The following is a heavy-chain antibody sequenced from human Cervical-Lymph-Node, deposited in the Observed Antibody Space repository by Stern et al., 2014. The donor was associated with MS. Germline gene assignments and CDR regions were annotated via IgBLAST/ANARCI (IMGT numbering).Heavy chain of an antibody. D-gene: IGHD2-15*01. CDR3: AHSRVKYCRGGTCYSSLFDY. J-gene: IGHJ4*02. CDR1: GFSVATAGVG. Sequence: VTLKESCPTLVKPTQTVTLTCTLSGFSVATAGVGVGWIRQPPGKALEWLALIYWDGDKLYSPSLKNRLTIIKDTSKNQVVLTMTNVDPVDTATYYCAHSRVKYCRGGTCYSSLFDYWGQGTLVTVSS. CDR2: IYWDGDK. V-gene: IGHV2-5*02.